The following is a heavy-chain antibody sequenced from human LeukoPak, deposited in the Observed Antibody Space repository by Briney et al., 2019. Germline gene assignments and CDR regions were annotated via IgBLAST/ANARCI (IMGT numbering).Heavy chain of an antibody. D-gene: IGHD3-3*01. CDR2: IYTSGST. Sequence: SETLSLTCTVSGGSISSGSYYWSWIRQPAGKGLEWLGRIYTSGSTNYNPSLKSRVTISVDTSKNQFSLKLSSVTAADTAVYYCARVGTIFGVVGTNAFDIWGQGTMVTVSS. CDR1: GGSISSGSYY. CDR3: ARVGTIFGVVGTNAFDI. V-gene: IGHV4-61*02. J-gene: IGHJ3*02.